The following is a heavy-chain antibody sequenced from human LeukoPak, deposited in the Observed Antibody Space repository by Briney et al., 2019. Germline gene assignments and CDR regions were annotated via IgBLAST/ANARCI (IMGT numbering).Heavy chain of an antibody. D-gene: IGHD3-22*01. V-gene: IGHV3-23*01. Sequence: GGSLRLSCAASGFSFSVYWMHWVRQVPGKGPVWVSAISGSGGSTYYADSVKGRFTISRDNSKNTLYLQMNSLRAEDTAVYYCAKSPKRITMIGVDYWGQGTLVTVSS. CDR2: ISGSGGST. CDR3: AKSPKRITMIGVDY. J-gene: IGHJ4*02. CDR1: GFSFSVYW.